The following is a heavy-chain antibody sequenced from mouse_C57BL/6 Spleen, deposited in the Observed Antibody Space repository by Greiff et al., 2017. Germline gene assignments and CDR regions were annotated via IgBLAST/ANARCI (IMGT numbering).Heavy chain of an antibody. Sequence: VQLQQPGAELVRPGSSVKLSCKASGYTFTSYWMDWVKQRPGQGLEWIGNIYPSDSETHYNQKFKDKATLTVDKSSSTAYMQLSSLTSEDSAVYYCAREGNSNSRMDYWGQGTSVTVSS. J-gene: IGHJ4*01. V-gene: IGHV1-61*01. CDR3: AREGNSNSRMDY. CDR1: GYTFTSYW. CDR2: IYPSDSET. D-gene: IGHD2-5*01.